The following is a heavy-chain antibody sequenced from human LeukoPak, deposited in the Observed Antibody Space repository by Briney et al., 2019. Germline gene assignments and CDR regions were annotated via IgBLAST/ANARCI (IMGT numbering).Heavy chain of an antibody. D-gene: IGHD5-24*01. CDR2: ISWNSGSI. CDR1: GFTFDDYA. Sequence: GRSLRLSCAASGFTFDDYAMHWVRQAPGKGLEWVSGISWNSGSIGYADSVKGRFTISRDNAKNSLYLQMNSLRAEDTAVYYCARVSWATMYYYYYMDVWGKGTTVTVSS. J-gene: IGHJ6*03. CDR3: ARVSWATMYYYYYMDV. V-gene: IGHV3-9*01.